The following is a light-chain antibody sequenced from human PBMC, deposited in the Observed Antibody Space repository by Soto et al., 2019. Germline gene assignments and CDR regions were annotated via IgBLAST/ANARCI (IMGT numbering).Light chain of an antibody. V-gene: IGLV2-14*01. Sequence: QSALTQPASVSGSPVQSITISFTGTSRDIGGYNYVSWYQQHPGHAPKLMIYEVSNRPVRGSSRFSVSKSGNTASLTISGLQAEDEGDYCCRSYTNSSTDFGTGTKLTVL. CDR1: SRDIGGYNY. CDR3: RSYTNSSTD. CDR2: EVS. J-gene: IGLJ1*01.